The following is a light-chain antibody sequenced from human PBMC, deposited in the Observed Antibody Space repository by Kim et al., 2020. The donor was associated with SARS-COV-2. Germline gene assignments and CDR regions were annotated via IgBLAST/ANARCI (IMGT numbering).Light chain of an antibody. Sequence: VSPGERPTLSCRASQSISSNLAWYQQKPGQAPRLLIYGASTRVSGIPARFSGSGSGTQFTLTISSLRSEDFAVYTCQQYNNWPPTFGQGTKVDIK. CDR1: QSISSN. CDR2: GAS. J-gene: IGKJ1*01. V-gene: IGKV3-15*01. CDR3: QQYNNWPPT.